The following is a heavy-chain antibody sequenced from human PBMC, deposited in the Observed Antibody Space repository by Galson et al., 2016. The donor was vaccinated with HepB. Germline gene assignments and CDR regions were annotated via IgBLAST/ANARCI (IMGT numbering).Heavy chain of an antibody. J-gene: IGHJ4*02. CDR3: ARPVWFGELPEF. D-gene: IGHD3-10*01. CDR1: GFSLSTSGMC. V-gene: IGHV2-70*13. Sequence: PALVKPTQTLTLTCTFSGFSLSTSGMCVNWIRQPPGKALEWLALIDWDDDKYYSPSLKTRLTISKDTSKNQVVLTMTNMDPVDTATYYCARPVWFGELPEFWGQGTLVTVSS. CDR2: IDWDDDK.